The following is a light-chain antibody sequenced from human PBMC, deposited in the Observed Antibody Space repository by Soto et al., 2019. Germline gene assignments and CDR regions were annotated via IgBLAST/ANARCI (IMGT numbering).Light chain of an antibody. CDR2: GAS. V-gene: IGKV3-20*01. CDR1: QSVGNSH. Sequence: ETVLTQSPGTLYFSPGERATLSCRASQSVGNSHVAWYQQRRGLPPRLLIYGASNRATGIPDRFSGSGSGADFTLTISRLEPEDFAVYFCHQYGNSPPGTFGQGTDWRL. CDR3: HQYGNSPPGT. J-gene: IGKJ5*01.